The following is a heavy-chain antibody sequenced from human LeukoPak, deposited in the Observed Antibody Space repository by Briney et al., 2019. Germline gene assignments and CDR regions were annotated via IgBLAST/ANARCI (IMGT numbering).Heavy chain of an antibody. Sequence: GASVKVSCKASTYTFTRYGISWVRQAPGQGLEWMGWISGYNGNTNYAQKFLGRVSMTADTARSTAYMELRSLTSDDTAMYYCARSGRGTYYYFDLWGQGTLVTVSS. D-gene: IGHD5-12*01. J-gene: IGHJ4*02. V-gene: IGHV1-18*01. CDR2: ISGYNGNT. CDR3: ARSGRGTYYYFDL. CDR1: TYTFTRYG.